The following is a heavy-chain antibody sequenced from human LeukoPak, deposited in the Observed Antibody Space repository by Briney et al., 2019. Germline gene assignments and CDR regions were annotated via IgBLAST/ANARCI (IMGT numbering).Heavy chain of an antibody. V-gene: IGHV3-11*01. CDR3: ASDIVATSGDF. D-gene: IGHD5-12*01. J-gene: IGHJ4*02. Sequence: GGSLRLSCAASGFTFSDYYMSWIRQAPGKGLEWVAYITSSGDDIYYADSVKGRFTISRDNAKNALFLRISSLRVEDTATYYCASDIVATSGDFWGQGTLVSVSS. CDR1: GFTFSDYY. CDR2: ITSSGDDI.